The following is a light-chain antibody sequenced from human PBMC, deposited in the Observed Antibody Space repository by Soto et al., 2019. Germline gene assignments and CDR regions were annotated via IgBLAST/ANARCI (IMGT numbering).Light chain of an antibody. CDR3: QSYDNSLSASV. Sequence: QSVLTQPPSVSGAPGQRVTISCTGSSSNIGAGHVVHWYQQFPGRAPNLLIYGSSNRPSGVPDRFSGSKSGTSASLAITGLQAEDEADYYSQSYDNSLSASVFGGGTKLTVL. CDR2: GSS. J-gene: IGLJ2*01. V-gene: IGLV1-40*01. CDR1: SSNIGAGHV.